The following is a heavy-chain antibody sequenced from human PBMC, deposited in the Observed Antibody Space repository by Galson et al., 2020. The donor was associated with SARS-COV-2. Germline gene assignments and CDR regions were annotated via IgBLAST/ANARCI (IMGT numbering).Heavy chain of an antibody. Sequence: SETLSLTCAVSGTSISSGSYSWNWTRQPPGKGLEWIGYISHSGGTYYNPSLKSRVTISGDRSKNQFSLRLSSVTAADTAVYYCARLHYGEYAPGAFDIWGPGTRVTVAS. V-gene: IGHV4-30-2*01. CDR3: ARLHYGEYAPGAFDI. CDR1: GTSISSGSYS. D-gene: IGHD4-17*01. J-gene: IGHJ3*02. CDR2: ISHSGGT.